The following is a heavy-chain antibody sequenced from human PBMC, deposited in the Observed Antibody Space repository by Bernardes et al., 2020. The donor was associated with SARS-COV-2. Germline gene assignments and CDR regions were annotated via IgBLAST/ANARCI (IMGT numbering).Heavy chain of an antibody. CDR3: ARVAYYYDSSGHLGY. CDR2: ISSSSSYI. V-gene: IGHV3-21*01. D-gene: IGHD3-22*01. CDR1: GFTFSSYS. Sequence: GSLRLSCAASGFTFSSYSMNWVRQAPGKGLEWVSSISSSSSYIYYADSVKGRFTISRDNAKNSLYLQMNSLRAEDTAVYYCARVAYYYDSSGHLGYWGQGTLVTVSS. J-gene: IGHJ4*02.